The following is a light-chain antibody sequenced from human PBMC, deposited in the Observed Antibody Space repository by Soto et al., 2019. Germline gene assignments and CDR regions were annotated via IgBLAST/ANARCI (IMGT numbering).Light chain of an antibody. J-gene: IGKJ1*01. Sequence: DLVMTQTPLSLSVTPGQPASISCKSSQSLLHSDGKTCLFWYLQKAGQPPQLLIYEVSNRFSGVQDRFSGSGSGTDFTLQISRVEAGDVGVYYCMQSVQFPWTFGQGTRVEIK. CDR2: EVS. CDR3: MQSVQFPWT. CDR1: QSLLHSDGKTC. V-gene: IGKV2D-29*01.